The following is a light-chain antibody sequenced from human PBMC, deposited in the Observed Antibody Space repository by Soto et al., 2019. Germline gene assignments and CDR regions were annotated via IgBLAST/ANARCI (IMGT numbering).Light chain of an antibody. CDR3: SSYTSSDTYV. CDR1: SSDVGNYNR. Sequence: QSVLTQPPSVSGSPGQSVAISCTGTSSDVGNYNRVSWYQQPPGTAPKLMIYDVTNRPSGVPDRFSGSKSGNTASLTISGLQADDEADYYCSSYTSSDTYVFGTGTKLTVL. CDR2: DVT. J-gene: IGLJ1*01. V-gene: IGLV2-18*02.